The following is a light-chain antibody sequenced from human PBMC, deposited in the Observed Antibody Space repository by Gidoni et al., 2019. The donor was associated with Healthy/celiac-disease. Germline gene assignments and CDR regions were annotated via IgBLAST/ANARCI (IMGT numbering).Light chain of an antibody. CDR2: WAS. CDR3: QQYYSTPRWT. Sequence: DIVMTQSPDSQAVSLGERATINCKSSQSVLYSSNNKNYLAWYQQKPGQPPKLLIYWASTRESGVPDRFSGSGSGTDFTLTISSLQAEDGAVYYCQQYYSTPRWTFGQGTKVEIK. J-gene: IGKJ1*01. V-gene: IGKV4-1*01. CDR1: QSVLYSSNNKNY.